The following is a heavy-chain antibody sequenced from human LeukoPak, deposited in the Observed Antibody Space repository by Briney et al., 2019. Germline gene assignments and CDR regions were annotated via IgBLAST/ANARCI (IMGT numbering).Heavy chain of an antibody. Sequence: ASVKFSCKASGYSFTSYGITWVRQAPGQGLEWMGWINANNGNTNYAQNLQGRVTMTTDTSTSTVYMELRSLKSDDTAVYYCARGPIAAAGDSWGQGTLVTVSS. J-gene: IGHJ4*02. CDR1: GYSFTSYG. V-gene: IGHV1-18*01. CDR3: ARGPIAAAGDS. D-gene: IGHD6-13*01. CDR2: INANNGNT.